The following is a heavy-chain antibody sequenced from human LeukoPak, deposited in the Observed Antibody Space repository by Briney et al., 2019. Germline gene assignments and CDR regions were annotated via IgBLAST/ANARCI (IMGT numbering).Heavy chain of an antibody. CDR1: GYTFTNYD. D-gene: IGHD3-10*01. CDR2: MNPNSANT. Sequence: ASVKVSCKASGYTFTNYDINWVRQATGQGLEWMGWMNPNSANTGYSQKFQGRVTFTRDTSISTAYMELSSLRSEDTAVYYCATGTYYYGSGSPFDYWGQGTLVTVSS. J-gene: IGHJ4*02. CDR3: ATGTYYYGSGSPFDY. V-gene: IGHV1-8*03.